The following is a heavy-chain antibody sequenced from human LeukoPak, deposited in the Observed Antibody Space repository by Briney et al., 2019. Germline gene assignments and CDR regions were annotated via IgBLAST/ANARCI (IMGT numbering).Heavy chain of an antibody. CDR2: IYSSGST. V-gene: IGHV3-53*01. D-gene: IGHD3-22*01. CDR1: GFTVSSNY. J-gene: IGHJ4*02. CDR3: ARGTGYYDRDEEIGFDYFDY. Sequence: PGGSPRLSCAASGFTVSSNYMSWVRQAPGKGLEWVSVIYSSGSTYYADSVKGRFTISRDNSKNTLYLQMNSLRAEDTAVYYCARGTGYYDRDEEIGFDYFDYWGQGTLVTVSS.